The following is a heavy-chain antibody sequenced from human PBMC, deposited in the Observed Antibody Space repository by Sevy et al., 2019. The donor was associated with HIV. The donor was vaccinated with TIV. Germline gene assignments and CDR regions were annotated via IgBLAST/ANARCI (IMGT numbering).Heavy chain of an antibody. V-gene: IGHV3-49*03. Sequence: GGSLRLSCTASGFTFGDAMSWFHQAPGKGLEWVGFIRSKAYGGTTEYAASVKGRFTISRDDSKSIAYLQMNSLKTEDTAVYYCTRAGYYDSSGPLDYWGQGTLVTVSS. J-gene: IGHJ4*02. CDR3: TRAGYYDSSGPLDY. CDR1: GFTFGDA. D-gene: IGHD3-22*01. CDR2: IRSKAYGGTT.